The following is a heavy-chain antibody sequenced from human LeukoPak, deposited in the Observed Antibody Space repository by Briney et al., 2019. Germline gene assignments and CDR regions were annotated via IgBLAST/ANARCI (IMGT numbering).Heavy chain of an antibody. Sequence: GGSLRLSCAVSRFSVSTKYMSWVRQAPGKGLEWVSVIYSGGTTYYADSVKGRFTISRDNSKNTLYLQMNSLRAEDTAVYYWARDRVSTVHPIDYWGQGTLVTVSS. J-gene: IGHJ4*02. CDR1: RFSVSTKY. V-gene: IGHV3-66*01. D-gene: IGHD6-6*01. CDR3: ARDRVSTVHPIDY. CDR2: IYSGGTT.